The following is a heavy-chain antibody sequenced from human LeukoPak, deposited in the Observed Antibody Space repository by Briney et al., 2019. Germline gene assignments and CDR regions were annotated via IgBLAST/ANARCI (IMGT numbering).Heavy chain of an antibody. Sequence: SETLSLTCTVSGGSISSYYWSWIRQPAGKGLEWIGRIYTSGSTNYNPSLKSRVTMSVDTSKNQFSLKLSCVTAADTAVYYCARGLGDYDSSGRDAFDIWGQGTMVTVSS. CDR3: ARGLGDYDSSGRDAFDI. J-gene: IGHJ3*02. CDR1: GGSISSYY. CDR2: IYTSGST. D-gene: IGHD3-22*01. V-gene: IGHV4-4*07.